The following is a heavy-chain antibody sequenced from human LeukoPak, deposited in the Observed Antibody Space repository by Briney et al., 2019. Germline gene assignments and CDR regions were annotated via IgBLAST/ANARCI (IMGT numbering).Heavy chain of an antibody. CDR2: VHYDGSEK. CDR3: ARNRVGFHYADAFDL. Sequence: GGSLRLSCAASGFSLINSDMHWVRQAPGKGLEWVAFVHYDGSEKHYADSLKGRITISRDNSKNTLYLQMNSLRGEDTAVYYCARNRVGFHYADAFDLWGQGTMVTVSS. V-gene: IGHV3-30*02. J-gene: IGHJ3*01. CDR1: GFSLINSD. D-gene: IGHD5-24*01.